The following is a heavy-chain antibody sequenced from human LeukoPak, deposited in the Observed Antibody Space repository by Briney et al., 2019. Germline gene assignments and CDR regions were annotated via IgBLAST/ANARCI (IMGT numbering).Heavy chain of an antibody. CDR1: GFTVSSNY. CDR3: ARYPDYGDYIWAFDI. D-gene: IGHD4-17*01. Sequence: GGSLRLSCAASGFTVSSNYMSWVRQAPGKGLEWVSVIYSGGSTYYADSVKGRFTISRDNSKNTLYLQMDSLRAEDTAVYYCARYPDYGDYIWAFDIWGQGTMVTVSS. J-gene: IGHJ3*02. CDR2: IYSGGST. V-gene: IGHV3-66*01.